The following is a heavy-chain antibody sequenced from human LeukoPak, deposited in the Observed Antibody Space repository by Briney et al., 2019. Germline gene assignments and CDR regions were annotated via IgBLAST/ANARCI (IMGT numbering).Heavy chain of an antibody. CDR1: GGTFSSYA. CDR3: TMDLVDTAMFY. CDR2: IIPIFGTA. D-gene: IGHD5-18*01. Sequence: GASVKVSCKASGGTFSSYAISWVRQAPGQGLEWMGGIIPIFGTANYAQKFQGRVTITADESTSTAYMELSSLRSEDTAVYYCTMDLVDTAMFYWGQGTLVTVSS. J-gene: IGHJ4*02. V-gene: IGHV1-69*13.